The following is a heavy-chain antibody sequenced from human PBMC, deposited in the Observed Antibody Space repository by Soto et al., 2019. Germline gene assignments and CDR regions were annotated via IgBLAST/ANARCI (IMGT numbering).Heavy chain of an antibody. Sequence: EVQLVESGGGLVQPGGSLRLSCLASEFTFNTYWMNWVRQAPGRGLEWVANIKDDGSEKNYVDSVKGRFTISRDNAKNSLFLQMNSLSGEDTALYFCAREWGTPGRGSAVGYSYHYGMDVWGQGTTVTVS. CDR1: EFTFNTYW. D-gene: IGHD3-22*01. V-gene: IGHV3-7*05. CDR3: AREWGTPGRGSAVGYSYHYGMDV. J-gene: IGHJ6*02. CDR2: IKDDGSEK.